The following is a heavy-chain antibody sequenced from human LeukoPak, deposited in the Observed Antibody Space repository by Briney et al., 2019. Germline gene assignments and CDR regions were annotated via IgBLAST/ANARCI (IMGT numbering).Heavy chain of an antibody. V-gene: IGHV3-9*01. CDR1: GFTFDDYA. CDR3: ARGTYCSSTSCHVFFPI. D-gene: IGHD2-2*01. Sequence: GRSLRLSCAASGFTFDDYAMHWVRQAPGKGLEWVSGISWNSGSIGYADSVKGRFTISRDNAKNSLYLQMNSLRAEDTALYYCARGTYCSSTSCHVFFPIWGQGTMVTVSS. CDR2: ISWNSGSI. J-gene: IGHJ3*02.